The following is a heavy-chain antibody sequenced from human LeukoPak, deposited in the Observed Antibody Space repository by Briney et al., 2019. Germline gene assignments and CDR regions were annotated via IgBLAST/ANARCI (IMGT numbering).Heavy chain of an antibody. V-gene: IGHV3-30*14. J-gene: IGHJ4*02. Sequence: GGSLRLSCAASGFTFSSYAMHWVRQAPGKGLEWVAVISYDGSNKYYADSVKGRFTISRDNSKSTLYLQMNSLRAEDTAVYYCARVPVGHFDLYFDYWGQGTLVTVSS. CDR2: ISYDGSNK. D-gene: IGHD3-9*01. CDR3: ARVPVGHFDLYFDY. CDR1: GFTFSSYA.